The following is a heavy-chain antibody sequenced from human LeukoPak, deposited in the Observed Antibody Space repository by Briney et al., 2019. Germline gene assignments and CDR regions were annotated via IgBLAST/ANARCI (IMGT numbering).Heavy chain of an antibody. CDR1: GGSFSSYY. J-gene: IGHJ5*02. V-gene: IGHV4-34*01. CDR3: ARGRHRYCSSTSCYKWFDP. CDR2: INHSGST. Sequence: SETLSLTCTVSGGSFSSYYWSWIRQPPGKGLEWIGEINHSGSTNYNPSLKSRVTISVDTSKNQFSLKLSSVTAADTAVYYCARGRHRYCSSTSCYKWFDPWGQGTLVTVSS. D-gene: IGHD2-2*02.